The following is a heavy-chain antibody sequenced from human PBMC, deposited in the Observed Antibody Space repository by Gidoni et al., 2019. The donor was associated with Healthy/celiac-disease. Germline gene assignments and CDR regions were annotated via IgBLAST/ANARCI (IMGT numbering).Heavy chain of an antibody. D-gene: IGHD6-19*01. Sequence: QVTLKESGPVLVKPTETLTLTCTVSGFSLSNARMDVSWIRQPPGKALEWLAHIFSNDEKSYSTSLKSRLTISKDTSKSQVVLTMTNMDPVDTATYYCARDTRQWPDYYYYYGMDVWGQGTTVTVSS. V-gene: IGHV2-26*01. CDR1: GFSLSNARMD. CDR3: ARDTRQWPDYYYYYGMDV. J-gene: IGHJ6*02. CDR2: IFSNDEK.